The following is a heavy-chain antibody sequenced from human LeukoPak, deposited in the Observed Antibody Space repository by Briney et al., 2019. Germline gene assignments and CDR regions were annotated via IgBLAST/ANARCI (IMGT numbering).Heavy chain of an antibody. D-gene: IGHD3-10*01. CDR2: ISGSGDKT. J-gene: IGHJ4*02. V-gene: IGHV3-23*01. CDR1: GFTFGSYA. Sequence: GGSLRLSCVASGFTFGSYAMTWVRQPPGKGLEWVAAISGSGDKTYYADSVKGRFTISRDNSKTTLFLQLNSLGAGDSAVFYCAKDGTNYGSGTSFDNWGQGTLVTVSS. CDR3: AKDGTNYGSGTSFDN.